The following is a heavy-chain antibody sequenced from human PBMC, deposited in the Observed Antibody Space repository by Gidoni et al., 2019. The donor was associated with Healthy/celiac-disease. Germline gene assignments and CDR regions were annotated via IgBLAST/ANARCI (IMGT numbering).Heavy chain of an antibody. CDR3: AKVLVGNRGYSGYDYYYYYGMDV. D-gene: IGHD5-12*01. Sequence: QVQLVESGGGVVMPGRSLRLSCAASGFLFSSYGVHWVRQATGKGLEWVAVISYDGSNKYYADSVKGRFTISRDNSKNTLYLQMNSLRAEDTAVYYCAKVLVGNRGYSGYDYYYYYGMDVWGQGTTVTVSS. CDR2: ISYDGSNK. CDR1: GFLFSSYG. J-gene: IGHJ6*02. V-gene: IGHV3-30*18.